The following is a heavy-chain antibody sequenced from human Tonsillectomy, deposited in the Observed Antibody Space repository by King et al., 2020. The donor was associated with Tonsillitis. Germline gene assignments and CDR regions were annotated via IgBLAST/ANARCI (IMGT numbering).Heavy chain of an antibody. V-gene: IGHV5-51*01. CDR2: IYPGDSDT. J-gene: IGHJ5*02. CDR3: ARRRGYCGGDCYSAWFDP. Sequence: VQLVESGAEVKKPGESLKISCKGSGYSFTSYWIGWVRQMPGKGLEWMGIIYPGDSDTRYSPSFQGQVTISADKSISTAYLQWSSLKASDTAMYYCARRRGYCGGDCYSAWFDPWGQGTLVTVSS. CDR1: GYSFTSYW. D-gene: IGHD2-21*02.